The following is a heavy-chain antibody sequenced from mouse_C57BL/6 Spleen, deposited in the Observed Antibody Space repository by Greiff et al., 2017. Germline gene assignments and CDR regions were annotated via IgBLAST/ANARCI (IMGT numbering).Heavy chain of an antibody. CDR1: GYTFTSYW. V-gene: IGHV1-72*01. CDR3: ARGGDGSSYFYWYFDV. D-gene: IGHD1-1*01. Sequence: QVQLQQSGAELVKPGASVKLSCKASGYTFTSYWMHWVKQRPGRGLEWIGRIDPNSGGTKYNEKFKSKATLTVDKPSSTAYMQLSSLTSEDSAVYYCARGGDGSSYFYWYFDVWGTGTTVTVSS. CDR2: IDPNSGGT. J-gene: IGHJ1*03.